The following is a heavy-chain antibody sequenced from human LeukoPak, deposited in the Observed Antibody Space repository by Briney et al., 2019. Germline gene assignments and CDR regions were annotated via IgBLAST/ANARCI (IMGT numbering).Heavy chain of an antibody. V-gene: IGHV3-7*01. CDR2: IKYDVSEI. CDR3: AREATYNYAYALDY. J-gene: IGHJ4*02. D-gene: IGHD5-18*01. Sequence: GGSLRLSCAASGFTFSSYWMSWVRQAPGKGLEWVANIKYDVSEIHYVDSVKGRFTISRDNAENSLYLQMNSLRAEDTAVYYCAREATYNYAYALDYWGQGTLVTVPS. CDR1: GFTFSSYW.